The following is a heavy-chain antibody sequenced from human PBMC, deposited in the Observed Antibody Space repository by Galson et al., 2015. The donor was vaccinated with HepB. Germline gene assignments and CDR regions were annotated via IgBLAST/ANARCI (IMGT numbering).Heavy chain of an antibody. D-gene: IGHD2-21*01. Sequence: SETLSLTCIVSGGSLSSSSYWGWVRQAPGKRLEWIATIDYRDTTFYNPSLQSRAVISVDTSKNQFSLRLNSVTAADTAVYYCARPPVVTSSPLYFDVWGPVVLVTVSS. CDR1: GGSLSSSSY. CDR3: ARPPVVTSSPLYFDV. CDR2: IDYRDTT. J-gene: IGHJ4*02. V-gene: IGHV4-39*01.